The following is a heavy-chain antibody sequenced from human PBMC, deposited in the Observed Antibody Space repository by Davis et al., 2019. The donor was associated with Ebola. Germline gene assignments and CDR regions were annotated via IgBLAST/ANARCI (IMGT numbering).Heavy chain of an antibody. V-gene: IGHV3-23*01. CDR1: GFTFSSYA. CDR2: ISGSGGST. D-gene: IGHD1-7*01. Sequence: GESLKISCAASGFTFSSYAMSWVRQAPGKGLEWVSGISGSGGSTYYAGSVKGRFTISRDNSKKTLYMQMNSLRAEDTAVYYCAKVGQMKWNFRYAMDVWGQGTTVTVS. CDR3: AKVGQMKWNFRYAMDV. J-gene: IGHJ6*02.